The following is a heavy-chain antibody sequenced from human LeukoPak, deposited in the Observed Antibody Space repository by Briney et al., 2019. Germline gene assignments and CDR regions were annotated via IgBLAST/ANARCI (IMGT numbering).Heavy chain of an antibody. CDR2: ISYDGSNK. CDR3: AKDVPRIAVAGVLDY. V-gene: IGHV3-30*18. Sequence: GGSLRLSCAASGFTFSSYGMHWVRQAPGKGLEWVAVISYDGSNKYYADSVKGRFTISRDNSKNTLYLQMNSLRAEDTAVYYCAKDVPRIAVAGVLDYWGQGTLVTVSS. CDR1: GFTFSSYG. J-gene: IGHJ4*02. D-gene: IGHD6-13*01.